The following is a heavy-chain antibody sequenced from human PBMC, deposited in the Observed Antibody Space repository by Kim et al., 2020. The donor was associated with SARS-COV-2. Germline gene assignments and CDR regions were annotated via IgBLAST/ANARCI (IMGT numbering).Heavy chain of an antibody. D-gene: IGHD3-3*01. J-gene: IGHJ3*02. CDR3: ARGDTIFGVVINAFDI. V-gene: IGHV4-31*01. Sequence: SRKGEFTIAVDTSKNQFSLKLSSVTAADTAVYYCARGDTIFGVVINAFDIWGQGTMVTVSS.